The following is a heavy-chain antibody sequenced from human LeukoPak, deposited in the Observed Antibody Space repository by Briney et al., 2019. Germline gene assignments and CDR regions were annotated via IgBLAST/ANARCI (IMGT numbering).Heavy chain of an antibody. D-gene: IGHD1-26*01. V-gene: IGHV3-30-3*01. J-gene: IGHJ4*02. Sequence: GGSLRLSCAASGFTFSSYAMHWVRQATGKGLEWVAVISYDGSNKYYADSVKGRFTISRDNSKNTLYLQMNSLRAEDTAVYYCARDFEEVEWELLSPHFDYWGQGTLVTVSS. CDR1: GFTFSSYA. CDR3: ARDFEEVEWELLSPHFDY. CDR2: ISYDGSNK.